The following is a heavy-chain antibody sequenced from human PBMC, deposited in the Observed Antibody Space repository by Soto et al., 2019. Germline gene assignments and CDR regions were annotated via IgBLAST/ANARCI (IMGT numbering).Heavy chain of an antibody. CDR1: GFTFSSYA. CDR2: ISGSGGST. CDR3: AHRAWYGGNEPELAGDWYFDL. Sequence: EVQLLESGGGLVQPGGSLRLSCAASGFTFSSYAMSWVRQAPGKGLEWVSAISGSGGSTYYADSVKGRFTISRDNSKNTLYLQMNSLRAEDTAVYYCAHRAWYGGNEPELAGDWYFDLWGRGTLVTVSS. J-gene: IGHJ2*01. D-gene: IGHD6-19*01. V-gene: IGHV3-23*01.